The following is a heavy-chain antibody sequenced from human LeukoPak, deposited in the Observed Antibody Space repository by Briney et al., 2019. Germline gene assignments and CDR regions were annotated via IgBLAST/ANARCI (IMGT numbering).Heavy chain of an antibody. D-gene: IGHD2-2*01. J-gene: IGHJ4*02. CDR3: ARVVPAAQNDY. CDR1: GSGFTSYW. Sequence: GASLKISCKGSGSGFTSYWIGWVRQMPGKGLEWMGIIYPGDSDTRYSPSFQGQVTISADKSISTAYLQWSSLKASDTAMYYCARVVPAAQNDYWGQGTLVTVSS. V-gene: IGHV5-51*01. CDR2: IYPGDSDT.